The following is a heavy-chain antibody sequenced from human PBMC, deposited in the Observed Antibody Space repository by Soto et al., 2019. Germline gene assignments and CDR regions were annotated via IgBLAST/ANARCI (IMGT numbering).Heavy chain of an antibody. CDR3: AREGQLVPQFDY. D-gene: IGHD6-6*01. CDR2: IIPILGIA. V-gene: IGHV1-69*08. CDR1: GGTFSSYT. J-gene: IGHJ4*01. Sequence: QVQLVQSGAEVKKPGSSVKVSCKASGGTFSSYTISWVRQAPGQGLEWMGRIIPILGIANYAQKFQGRVTITADKSTSTAYMVLSSLRSEDTAVYYCAREGQLVPQFDYWGHGTLVTVSS.